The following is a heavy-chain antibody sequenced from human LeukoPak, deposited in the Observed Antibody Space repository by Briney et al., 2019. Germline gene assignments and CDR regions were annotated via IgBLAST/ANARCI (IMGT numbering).Heavy chain of an antibody. Sequence: PGGSLRLSCAASGFAVSSSYMTWVRQPPGKGLQWLSFIYTGGDTYYADSVEGRFTISRDDSKNTVYLQMNSLRAEDTAVYYCARDPETTTDFGLDVWGQGTTVTVS. CDR2: IYTGGDT. J-gene: IGHJ6*02. CDR3: ARDPETTTDFGLDV. D-gene: IGHD4-17*01. V-gene: IGHV3-66*01. CDR1: GFAVSSSY.